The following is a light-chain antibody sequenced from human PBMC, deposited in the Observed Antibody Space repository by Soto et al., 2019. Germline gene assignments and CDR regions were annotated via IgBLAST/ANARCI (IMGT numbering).Light chain of an antibody. Sequence: QSALTQPRSVSGSPGQSVTISCTGTCSNVGGYSYVSWYQQHPGIAPQLIIYDVTKRPSGVPDRFSGSKSGNTASLTISGLQAEDEADYYCCSYAGSYSWVFGGGTKLTVL. CDR2: DVT. J-gene: IGLJ3*02. CDR1: CSNVGGYSY. CDR3: CSYAGSYSWV. V-gene: IGLV2-11*01.